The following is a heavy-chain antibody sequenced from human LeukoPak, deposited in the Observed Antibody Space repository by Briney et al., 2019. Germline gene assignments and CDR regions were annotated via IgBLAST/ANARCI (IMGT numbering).Heavy chain of an antibody. Sequence: SETLSLTCTVSGASIDSYYWSWIRQPPGKGLEWIGYIYYTGASNYNPSLKSRVTISLDMSKNHFSLRLSSVTAVDTAIYYCASLTTMVTPETFDIWGQGTMVTVSS. V-gene: IGHV4-59*01. D-gene: IGHD4-23*01. CDR1: GASIDSYY. CDR2: IYYTGAS. J-gene: IGHJ3*02. CDR3: ASLTTMVTPETFDI.